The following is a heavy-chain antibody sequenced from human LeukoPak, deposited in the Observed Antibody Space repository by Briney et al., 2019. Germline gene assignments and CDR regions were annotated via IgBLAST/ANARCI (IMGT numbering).Heavy chain of an antibody. D-gene: IGHD3-10*01. CDR1: GGTFSSYA. V-gene: IGHV1-69*06. J-gene: IGHJ6*04. Sequence: SVKVSCKASGGTFSSYAISWVRQAPGQGLEWMGGIIPIFGTANYAQKFQGRVTITADKSTSTAYMELSSPRSEDTAVYYCARDQEWFGELSDYYYGMDVWGKGTTVTVSS. CDR3: ARDQEWFGELSDYYYGMDV. CDR2: IIPIFGTA.